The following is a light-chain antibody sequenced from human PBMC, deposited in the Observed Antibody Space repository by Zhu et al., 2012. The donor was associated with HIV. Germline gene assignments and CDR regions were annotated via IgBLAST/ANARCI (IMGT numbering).Light chain of an antibody. Sequence: EIVLTQSPGTLSLSPGERVTLSCRASQSVAGSYLAWYQQKPGQAPRLLIYDASSRATGIPDRFSGSGSGTDFTLTISRLEPEDFAVYYCQQYDDSPELTFGGGTKVEIK. CDR1: QSVAGSY. J-gene: IGKJ4*01. CDR3: QQYDDSPELT. CDR2: DAS. V-gene: IGKV3-20*01.